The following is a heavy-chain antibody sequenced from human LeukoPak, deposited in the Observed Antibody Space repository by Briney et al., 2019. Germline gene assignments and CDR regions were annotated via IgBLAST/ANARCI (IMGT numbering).Heavy chain of an antibody. J-gene: IGHJ1*01. Sequence: PGGSLRLSCAASGFTFNSYSMYWVRQAPGQGLEWVSSISSSSSHMFYADSVKGRFSISRDNAKNSLYLQMNSVRAEDTAVYYCVRDSGSSYGYYFLHWGQGTLVTVSS. CDR2: ISSSSSHM. D-gene: IGHD1-26*01. CDR1: GFTFNSYS. V-gene: IGHV3-21*01. CDR3: VRDSGSSYGYYFLH.